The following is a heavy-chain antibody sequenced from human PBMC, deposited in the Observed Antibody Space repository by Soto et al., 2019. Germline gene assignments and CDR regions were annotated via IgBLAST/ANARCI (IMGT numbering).Heavy chain of an antibody. V-gene: IGHV3-23*01. Sequence: VQLLESGGGLVQPGGSLRLSCAASGFTFSNYAMSWVRQAPGKALEWVSSINIVGGNTNYADSVRGRFTMSRDDSKNTVFLQMNSLRAEGTAIYSCTKNYYFDSWGQGTLVTVSS. CDR1: GFTFSNYA. J-gene: IGHJ4*02. CDR2: INIVGGNT. CDR3: TKNYYFDS.